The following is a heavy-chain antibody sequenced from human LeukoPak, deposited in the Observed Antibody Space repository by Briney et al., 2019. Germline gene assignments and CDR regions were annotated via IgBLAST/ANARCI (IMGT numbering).Heavy chain of an antibody. CDR3: ARYGGWLVQY. D-gene: IGHD6-19*01. CDR1: GGSISSGSYY. J-gene: IGHJ4*02. Sequence: SETLSLTCTVSGGSISSGSYYWSWIRQPAGKGLEWTGRIYTSGSTNYNPSLKSRVTISVDTSKNQFSLKLSSVTAADTAVYYCARYGGWLVQYWGQGTLVTVSS. CDR2: IYTSGST. V-gene: IGHV4-61*02.